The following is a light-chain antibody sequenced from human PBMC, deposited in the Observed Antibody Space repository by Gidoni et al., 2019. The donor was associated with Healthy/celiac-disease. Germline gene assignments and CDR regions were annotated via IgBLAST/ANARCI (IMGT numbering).Light chain of an antibody. CDR1: ESLSSW. CDR3: QQYNSYSWT. J-gene: IGKJ1*01. Sequence: DIQMTQTPSTQSASVGDRVTITCPASESLSSWLAWYQQKPGKAPKLLIYKASSLKSGVPSRFSGSGSGTEFTLSISSLQPDDFATYYCQQYNSYSWTFGQGTKVEIK. CDR2: KAS. V-gene: IGKV1-5*03.